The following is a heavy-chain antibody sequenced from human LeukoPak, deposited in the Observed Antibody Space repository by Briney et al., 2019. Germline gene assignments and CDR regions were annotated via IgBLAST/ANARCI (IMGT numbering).Heavy chain of an antibody. J-gene: IGHJ4*02. V-gene: IGHV3-21*01. CDR1: GFTFSSYS. CDR2: ISSSSSYI. CDR3: AKDESWSLDY. Sequence: GGSLRLSCAASGFTFSSYSMNWVRQAPGKGLEWVSSISSSSSYIYYADSVKGRFAISRDNSKNTVDLQMNSLGPEDTAVYFCAKDESWSLDYWGQGTLVSVSS.